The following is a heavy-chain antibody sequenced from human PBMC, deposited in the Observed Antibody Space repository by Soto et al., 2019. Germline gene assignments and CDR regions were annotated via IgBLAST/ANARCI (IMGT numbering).Heavy chain of an antibody. V-gene: IGHV1-3*05. CDR1: GYTFIRYA. D-gene: IGHD2-2*01. Sequence: QVQLVQSGAEEKKPGASVKVSCKASGYTFIRYAMNWVRQAPGQRLEWMGWINAGNGNTKYSQKFQGRVTITRDTSARTAYMELSSLRSEXXXXXXXXXXXLLAPEPYGMDVWGQGTTVTVSS. CDR2: INAGNGNT. J-gene: IGHJ6*02. CDR3: XXXXLLAPEPYGMDV.